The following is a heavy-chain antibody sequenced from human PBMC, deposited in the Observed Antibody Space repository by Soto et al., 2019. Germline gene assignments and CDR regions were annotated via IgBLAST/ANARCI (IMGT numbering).Heavy chain of an antibody. CDR2: ISSSGSTI. Sequence: EVQLVESGGGLVQPGGSLRLSCAASGFTFSSYEMNWVRQAPGKGLEWVSYISSSGSTIYYADSVKGRSTISRDNAKNSLYLQMNSLRAEDTAVYYCAREGIAVAGGYFDYWGQGTLVTVSS. CDR1: GFTFSSYE. D-gene: IGHD6-19*01. CDR3: AREGIAVAGGYFDY. V-gene: IGHV3-48*03. J-gene: IGHJ4*02.